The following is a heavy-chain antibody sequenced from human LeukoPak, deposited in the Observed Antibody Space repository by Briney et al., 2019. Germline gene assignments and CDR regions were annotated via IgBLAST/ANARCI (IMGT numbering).Heavy chain of an antibody. CDR1: GFXFSSYG. CDR3: AKDESVVVAATLFDY. CDR2: ISYDGSNK. Sequence: GGSLRLSCAASGFXFSSYGMHWVRQAPGKGLEWVAVISYDGSNKYYADSVKGRFTISRDNSKNTLYLQMNSLRAEDTAVYYCAKDESVVVAATLFDYWGQGTLVTVSS. J-gene: IGHJ4*02. D-gene: IGHD2-15*01. V-gene: IGHV3-30*18.